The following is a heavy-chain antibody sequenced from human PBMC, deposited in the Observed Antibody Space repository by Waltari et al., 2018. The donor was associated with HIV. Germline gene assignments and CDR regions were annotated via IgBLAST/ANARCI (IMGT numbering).Heavy chain of an antibody. V-gene: IGHV4-39*01. J-gene: IGHJ4*02. CDR3: ARAVQGYCSGGSCENYFDY. CDR1: AGSLSSRRYY. Sequence: QLQLQESGPGLVKPSETLSLTCTVSAGSLSSRRYYWGRIRQPPGKGREWIGSIDYSGSTYNNPSLKSRVTISVDTSKNQFSLKLSSVTAADTAVYYCARAVQGYCSGGSCENYFDYWGQETLVTVSS. CDR2: IDYSGST. D-gene: IGHD2-15*01.